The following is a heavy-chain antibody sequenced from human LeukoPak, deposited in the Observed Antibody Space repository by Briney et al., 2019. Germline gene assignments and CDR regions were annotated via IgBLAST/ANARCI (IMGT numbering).Heavy chain of an antibody. CDR3: AKDGGGYSSSSLDR. CDR2: INSDGSTT. D-gene: IGHD6-6*01. J-gene: IGHJ5*02. V-gene: IGHV3-74*01. Sequence: PGESLRLSCAISGFTFAKFAMSWVRQAPGKGLVWVSRINSDGSTTNYADSVKGRFTISRDNAKNSLYLQMNSLRAEDMALYYCAKDGGGYSSSSLDRWGQGTLVTVSS. CDR1: GFTFAKFA.